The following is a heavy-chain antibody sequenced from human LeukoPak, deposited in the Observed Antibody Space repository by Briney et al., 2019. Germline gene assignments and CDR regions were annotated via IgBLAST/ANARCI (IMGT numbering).Heavy chain of an antibody. CDR1: GFTFSRYT. CDR3: ARGGDGYNLAGDY. J-gene: IGHJ4*02. D-gene: IGHD5-24*01. CDR2: ISSSSSHI. Sequence: GGSLRLSCAVSGFTFSRYTMNWVRQAPGKGLEWVSSISSSSSHIYYADSVKGRFTISRDNAKNSVFLQMTSLRAEDTAVYYCARGGDGYNLAGDYWGQGTLVTVSS. V-gene: IGHV3-21*01.